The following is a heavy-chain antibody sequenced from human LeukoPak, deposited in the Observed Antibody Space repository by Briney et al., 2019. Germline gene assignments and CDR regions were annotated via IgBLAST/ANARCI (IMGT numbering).Heavy chain of an antibody. CDR1: GGSISSHY. J-gene: IGHJ4*02. D-gene: IGHD2-15*01. CDR3: ASWGDNCSGGSCYYFDY. CDR2: IYYSGST. V-gene: IGHV4-59*11. Sequence: PSETLSLTCTVSGGSISSHYWSWIRQPPGKGLEWIGYIYYSGSTNYNPSLKSRVTISVDTSKNQFSLKLSSVTAADTAVYYCASWGDNCSGGSCYYFDYWGQGTLVTVSS.